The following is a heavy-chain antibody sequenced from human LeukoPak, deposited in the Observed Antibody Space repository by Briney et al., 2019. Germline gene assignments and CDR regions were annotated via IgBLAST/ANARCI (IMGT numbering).Heavy chain of an antibody. CDR2: ISHDSKSV. D-gene: IGHD2-8*01. J-gene: IGHJ4*02. V-gene: IGHV3-48*01. CDR1: GFTFNEYS. Sequence: NPGGSLRLSCAASGFTFNEYSMTWVRQAPGKGLEGVAYISHDSKSVSYADSVKGRLTIYRDDAKNSLYLLMNSLRAEDTAVYYCARDGYCNNGVCFDYWGQGILVTVSS. CDR3: ARDGYCNNGVCFDY.